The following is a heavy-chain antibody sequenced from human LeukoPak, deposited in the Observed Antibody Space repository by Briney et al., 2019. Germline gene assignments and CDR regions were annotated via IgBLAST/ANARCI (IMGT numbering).Heavy chain of an antibody. D-gene: IGHD6-19*01. J-gene: IGHJ4*02. Sequence: GGSLRLSXAASGFTVSSNYMSWVRQAPGKGLEWVSVIYSGGSTYYADSVKGRFTISRDNSKNPLYLQMNSLRAEDKAVYYCARAGQWLGQYYFDYWGQGTLVTVSS. CDR1: GFTVSSNY. CDR3: ARAGQWLGQYYFDY. V-gene: IGHV3-53*01. CDR2: IYSGGST.